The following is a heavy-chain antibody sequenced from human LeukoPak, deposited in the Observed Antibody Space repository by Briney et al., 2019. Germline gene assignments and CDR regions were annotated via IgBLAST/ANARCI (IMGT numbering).Heavy chain of an antibody. CDR3: AAYIVGVPH. J-gene: IGHJ4*02. D-gene: IGHD3-22*01. Sequence: GGSLRLSCAGSGFTVTTHYMSWVRQAPGKGLEWVSTLDLGGNTYYTDFVKGRFTVSRDRSKNTLDLHMQSLRDEDTAVYYCAAYIVGVPHWGQGALVTVSS. CDR2: LDLGGNT. V-gene: IGHV3-53*01. CDR1: GFTVTTHY.